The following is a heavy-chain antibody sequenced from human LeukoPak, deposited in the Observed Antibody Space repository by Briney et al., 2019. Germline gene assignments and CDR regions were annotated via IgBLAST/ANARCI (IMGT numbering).Heavy chain of an antibody. V-gene: IGHV4-59*08. CDR1: GGSISSYY. J-gene: IGHJ4*02. D-gene: IGHD2/OR15-2a*01. CDR2: ISDIGRI. Sequence: SETLSLTCTVSGGSISSYYWSWIRQPPGKGLEWIAYISDIGRIIYNPSLKSRVTISLDTSKNQFSLKLSSVTAADTAVYYCAGHHPRNTVDFWGQGTLVTVSS. CDR3: AGHHPRNTVDF.